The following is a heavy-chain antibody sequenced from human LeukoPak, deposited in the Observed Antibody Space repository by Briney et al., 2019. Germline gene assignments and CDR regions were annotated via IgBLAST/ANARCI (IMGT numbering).Heavy chain of an antibody. CDR2: INHSGST. J-gene: IGHJ4*02. D-gene: IGHD2-2*01. Sequence: PSETLSLTCAVYGGSFSGYYWSWIRQPPRKGLEWIGEINHSGSTNYNPSLKSRVTISADTSKNQFSLKLSSVTAADTAVYYCARGRGGYCSSTSCPTPLDYWGQGTLVTVSS. CDR3: ARGRGGYCSSTSCPTPLDY. CDR1: GGSFSGYY. V-gene: IGHV4-34*01.